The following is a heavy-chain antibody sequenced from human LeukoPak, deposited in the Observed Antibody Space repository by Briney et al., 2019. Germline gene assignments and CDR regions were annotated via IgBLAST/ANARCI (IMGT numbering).Heavy chain of an antibody. J-gene: IGHJ6*02. V-gene: IGHV1-2*04. D-gene: IGHD6-13*01. Sequence: GASVKVSCKASGYTFTGYYMHWVRQAPGQGLEWMGWINPNSGGTNYAQKFQGWVTMTRDTSISTAYMELSRLRSDDTAVYYCARDIAAAGTDYYYYGMDVWGQGTTVTVSS. CDR2: INPNSGGT. CDR3: ARDIAAAGTDYYYYGMDV. CDR1: GYTFTGYY.